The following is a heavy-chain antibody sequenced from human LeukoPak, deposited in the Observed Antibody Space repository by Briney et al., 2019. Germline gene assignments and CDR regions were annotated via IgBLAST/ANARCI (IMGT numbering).Heavy chain of an antibody. D-gene: IGHD3-9*01. J-gene: IGHJ4*02. CDR1: VGSISRSSYY. CDR3: VKEEMGTFHFEK. CDR2: IYYSGKT. V-gene: IGHV4-39*01. Sequence: SETLSLTCTVSVGSISRSSYYWGWIRQPPGKGLEWIGSIYYSGKTYYNPSLKRRATIYVDTSKNQFFLKLSSVTAADTAVYYCVKEEMGTFHFEKWGQGTLVTVSS.